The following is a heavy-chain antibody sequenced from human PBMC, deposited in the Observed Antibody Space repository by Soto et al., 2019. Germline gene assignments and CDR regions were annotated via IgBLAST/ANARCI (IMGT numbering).Heavy chain of an antibody. J-gene: IGHJ4*02. CDR3: ARDRTLTTVTTFDY. CDR1: GFTFSSYS. V-gene: IGHV3-48*01. D-gene: IGHD4-17*01. Sequence: GGSLRLSCAASGFTFSSYSMNWVRQAPGKGLEWVSYISSSSSTIYYADSVKGRFTISRDNAKNSLYLQMNSLRAEDTAVYYCARDRTLTTVTTFDYWGQGTLVTVSS. CDR2: ISSSSSTI.